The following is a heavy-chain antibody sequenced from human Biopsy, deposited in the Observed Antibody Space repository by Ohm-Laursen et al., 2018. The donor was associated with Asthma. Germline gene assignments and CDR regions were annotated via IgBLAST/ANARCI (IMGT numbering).Heavy chain of an antibody. CDR3: ARGRITMIGGWFDP. Sequence: SDTLSLTCTVSGGSISSSYWSWIRQPPGRGLKWIGYMYSSGSTNYNPSLKSRVTISVDTSKNQFSLKLSSVTAADTAVYYCARGRITMIGGWFDPWGQGTLVTVSS. V-gene: IGHV4-59*07. D-gene: IGHD3-22*01. J-gene: IGHJ5*02. CDR2: MYSSGST. CDR1: GGSISSSY.